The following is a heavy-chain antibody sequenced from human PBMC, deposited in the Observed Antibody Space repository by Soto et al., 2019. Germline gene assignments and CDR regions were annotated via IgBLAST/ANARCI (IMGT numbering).Heavy chain of an antibody. CDR2: IYYSGST. V-gene: IGHV4-59*01. D-gene: IGHD2-2*01. CDR1: GGSISSYS. J-gene: IGHJ6*02. CDR3: ARVPAAIVAGGAIDV. Sequence: QVQLQESGPGLVKPSETLSLTCTVSGGSISSYSWSWIRQPPGKGLEWIGDIYYSGSTNYNPYLKSRVTVSVDTSKNQFSLRLGSVAAADTAVYYCARVPAAIVAGGAIDVWGQGTTVTVSS.